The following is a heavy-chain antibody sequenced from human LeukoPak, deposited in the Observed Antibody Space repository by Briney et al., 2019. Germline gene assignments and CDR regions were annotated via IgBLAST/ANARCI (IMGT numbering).Heavy chain of an antibody. D-gene: IGHD3-22*01. CDR1: GYSISSGYY. J-gene: IGHJ3*02. V-gene: IGHV4-38-2*01. CDR3: ARRGYYYDSSGYYHDAFDI. CDR2: IHHSGST. Sequence: PSETLSLTCAVSGYSISSGYYWGWIRQPPGKGLEWIGSIHHSGSTYYNPSLKSRVTISVDTSKNQFSLKLSSVTAADTAVYYCARRGYYYDSSGYYHDAFDIWGQGTMVTVSS.